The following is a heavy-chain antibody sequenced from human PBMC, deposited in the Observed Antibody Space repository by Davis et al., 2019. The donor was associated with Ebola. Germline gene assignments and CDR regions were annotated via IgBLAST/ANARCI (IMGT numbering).Heavy chain of an antibody. CDR3: ARDREYVLLWFRELSYYYYGMDV. CDR2: ISSSSSYI. D-gene: IGHD3-10*01. Sequence: PGGSLRLSCAASGFTFSSYSMNWVRQAPGKGLEWVSSISSSSSYIYYADSVKGRFTISRDNSKNSLYLQMNSLRAEDTAVYYCARDREYVLLWFRELSYYYYGMDVWGQGTTVTVSS. V-gene: IGHV3-21*01. CDR1: GFTFSSYS. J-gene: IGHJ6*02.